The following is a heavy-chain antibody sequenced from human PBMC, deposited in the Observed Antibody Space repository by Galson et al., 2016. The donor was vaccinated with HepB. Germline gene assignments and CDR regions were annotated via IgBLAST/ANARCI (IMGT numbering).Heavy chain of an antibody. Sequence: SLRLSCAASGFILSNNWMHWVRQAPGKGLVWVARVNEVGSHINHADSVKGRFTISRDIAKNTLYLQMNSLRVEDTAVYYCARDFTGEKDSWGQGTLVTVSS. J-gene: IGHJ4*02. CDR1: GFILSNNW. V-gene: IGHV3-74*01. CDR3: ARDFTGEKDS. D-gene: IGHD7-27*01. CDR2: VNEVGSHI.